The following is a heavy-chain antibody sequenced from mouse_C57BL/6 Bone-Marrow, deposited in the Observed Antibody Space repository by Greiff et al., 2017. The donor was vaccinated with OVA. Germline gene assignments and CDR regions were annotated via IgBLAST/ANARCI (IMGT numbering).Heavy chain of an antibody. CDR2: IDPSDSET. CDR3: ARRYYSDSSRDYFDY. J-gene: IGHJ2*01. CDR1: GYTFTSYW. V-gene: IGHV1-52*01. Sequence: QVQLQQPGAELVRPGSSVKLSCKASGYTFTSYWMHWVKQRPIQGLEWIGNIDPSDSETYYNQKFKDKATLTVDKSYSTAYMQLSSLTSEDSAVYYCARRYYSDSSRDYFDYWGQGTTLTVSS. D-gene: IGHD1-1*01.